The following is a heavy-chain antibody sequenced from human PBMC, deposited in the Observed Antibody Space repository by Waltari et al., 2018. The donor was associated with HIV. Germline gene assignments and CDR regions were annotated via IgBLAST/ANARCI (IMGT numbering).Heavy chain of an antibody. D-gene: IGHD2-15*01. V-gene: IGHV3-73*02. CDR1: GFPSTVSD. CDR3: TRHGAGNWFDP. J-gene: IGHJ5*02. Sequence: EVPLVESGRGFVQPGGSRRPPCAACGFPSTVSDINGLRRASGKGLEWVGRIRSKANSYATAYAASVKGRFTISRDDSKNTAYLQMNSLKTEDTAVYYCTRHGAGNWFDPWGQGTLVTVSS. CDR2: IRSKANSYAT.